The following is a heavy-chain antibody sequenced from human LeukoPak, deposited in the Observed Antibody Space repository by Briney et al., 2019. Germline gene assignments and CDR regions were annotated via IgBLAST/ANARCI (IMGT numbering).Heavy chain of an antibody. CDR1: GGSFSSYY. CDR2: INHSGST. Sequence: PSETLSLTCAVYGGSFSSYYWSWVRQPPGKGLEWIGEINHSGSTNYNPSLKSRVTISVDTSKNQFSLKLSSVTAADTAVYYCAREVTTNHYYFDYWGQGTLVTVSS. CDR3: AREVTTNHYYFDY. D-gene: IGHD4-17*01. J-gene: IGHJ4*02. V-gene: IGHV4-34*01.